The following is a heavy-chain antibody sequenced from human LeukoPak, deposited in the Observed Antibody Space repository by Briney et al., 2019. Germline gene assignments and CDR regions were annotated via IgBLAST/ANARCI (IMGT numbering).Heavy chain of an antibody. D-gene: IGHD1-26*01. J-gene: IGHJ3*02. CDR3: ARRNVGATRNAFDI. Sequence: PSETLSLTCTVSGGSISSYYWSWIRQPAGKGLEWIGRIYTSGSTNYNPSLKSRVTMSVNTSKNQFSLKLSSVTAADTAVYYCARRNVGATRNAFDIWGQGTMATVSS. V-gene: IGHV4-4*07. CDR1: GGSISSYY. CDR2: IYTSGST.